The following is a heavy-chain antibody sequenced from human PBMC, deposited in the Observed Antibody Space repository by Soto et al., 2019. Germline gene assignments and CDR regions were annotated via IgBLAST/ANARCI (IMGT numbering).Heavy chain of an antibody. CDR3: ASDSSYYYDTSAYYSNWFDP. J-gene: IGHJ5*02. V-gene: IGHV4-39*01. CDR2: IFYSGTT. D-gene: IGHD3-22*01. CDR1: GGSIRGSSDY. Sequence: SETLSLTCTVSGGSIRGSSDYWGWIRQPPGKGLEWIGSIFYSGTTYYNPSLKSRVAISVDTSKNQFSLKLSSVTAADTSVYYCASDSSYYYDTSAYYSNWFDPWGQGMLVTVPS.